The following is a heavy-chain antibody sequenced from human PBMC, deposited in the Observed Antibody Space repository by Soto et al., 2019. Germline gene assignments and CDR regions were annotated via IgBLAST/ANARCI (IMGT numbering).Heavy chain of an antibody. CDR3: ARVGRRGYDILTGYSTVYCFDY. D-gene: IGHD3-9*01. V-gene: IGHV4-30-4*01. CDR1: GGSISSGDYY. CDR2: IYYSGST. Sequence: SETLSLTCTVSGGSISSGDYYWSWIRQPPGKGLEWIGYIYYSGSTYYNPSLKSRVTISVDTSKNQFSLKLSSVTAADTAVYYCARVGRRGYDILTGYSTVYCFDYWGQGTLVTVSS. J-gene: IGHJ4*02.